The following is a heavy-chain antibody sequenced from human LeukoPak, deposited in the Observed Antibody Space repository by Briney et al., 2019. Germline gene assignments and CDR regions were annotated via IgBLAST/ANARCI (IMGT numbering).Heavy chain of an antibody. CDR3: ARQGSGYSPTYYYYMDV. V-gene: IGHV5-51*01. Sequence: GESLQISCTGSGYKFTNYWIAWVRQMPGKGLEWMGIIFPGNSDTRYSPSFQGQVTISADKSISTAYLQWSSLKASDTAMYYCARQGSGYSPTYYYYMDVWGKGTTVTISS. CDR1: GYKFTNYW. CDR2: IFPGNSDT. D-gene: IGHD5-18*01. J-gene: IGHJ6*03.